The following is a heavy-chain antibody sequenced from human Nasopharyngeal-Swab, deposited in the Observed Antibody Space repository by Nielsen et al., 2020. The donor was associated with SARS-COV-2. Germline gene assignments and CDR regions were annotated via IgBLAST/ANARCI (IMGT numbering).Heavy chain of an antibody. V-gene: IGHV3-43*01. D-gene: IGHD2-15*01. Sequence: GESLNIYCAASGFTFDDYTMHWVRQAPGKGLEWVSLNSWDGGSTYYADSVKGRFTISRDNSKKSLYLQMNSLRTEDTALYYCAMIGGSVIDYWGQGTLVTVSS. CDR1: GFTFDDYT. CDR3: AMIGGSVIDY. J-gene: IGHJ4*02. CDR2: NSWDGGST.